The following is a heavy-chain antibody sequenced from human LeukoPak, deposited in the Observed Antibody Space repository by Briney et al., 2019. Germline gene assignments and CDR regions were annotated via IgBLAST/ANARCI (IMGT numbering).Heavy chain of an antibody. D-gene: IGHD3-10*01. V-gene: IGHV3-30*02. CDR2: IRNDGSNK. CDR1: GFTFSSYG. Sequence: GGSLRLSCAASGFTFSSYGMHWVRQAPGKGLEWVAFIRNDGSNKYYADSVKGRFTISRDNSKNTLYLQMNSLRAEDTAVYYCAKDPNRWFGESYFDYWGQGTLVTVSS. J-gene: IGHJ4*02. CDR3: AKDPNRWFGESYFDY.